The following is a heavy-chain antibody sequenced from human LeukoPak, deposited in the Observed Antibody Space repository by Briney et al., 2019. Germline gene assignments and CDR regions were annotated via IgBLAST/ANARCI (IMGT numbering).Heavy chain of an antibody. J-gene: IGHJ5*02. CDR2: IYYSGTT. CDR1: GGSISSYY. Sequence: SETLSLTCTVSGGSISSYYWSWIRQPPGKGLEWIGYIYYSGTTNYNPSLKSRVIISVDTSKNQFSLKVTSVTAADTAVYYCAKSNLYCSGSSCYPSWFDPWGQGTLVTVSS. D-gene: IGHD2-15*01. V-gene: IGHV4-59*01. CDR3: AKSNLYCSGSSCYPSWFDP.